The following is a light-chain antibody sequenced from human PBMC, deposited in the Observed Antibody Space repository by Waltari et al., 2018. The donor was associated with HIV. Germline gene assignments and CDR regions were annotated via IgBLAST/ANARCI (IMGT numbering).Light chain of an antibody. CDR1: QRISRD. J-gene: IGKJ5*01. Sequence: AIRVTQSPSSFSASTGDRVAITCRASQRISRDLAWYQQKPGKAPKLLIYGATTLQTGVPPRFIGSGSGTDFNLTITCLQSEDFAVYYCQQYHSYPPGTFGQGTRLDNK. CDR3: QQYHSYPPGT. V-gene: IGKV1-8*01. CDR2: GAT.